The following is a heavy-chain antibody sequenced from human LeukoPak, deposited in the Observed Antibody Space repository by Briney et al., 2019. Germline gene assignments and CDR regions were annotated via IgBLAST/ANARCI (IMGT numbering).Heavy chain of an antibody. CDR1: GFTFSNYA. CDR2: ISNSGATI. V-gene: IGHV3-48*03. J-gene: IGHJ4*02. Sequence: GGSLRLSCAASGFTFSNYAMTWVRQAPGKGLEWVSYISNSGATIYYADSVKGRFTISRDNAKSSLFLQMNSLRAEDTGVYYCARATFSSSGHSYWGQGTLVTVSS. D-gene: IGHD6-13*01. CDR3: ARATFSSSGHSY.